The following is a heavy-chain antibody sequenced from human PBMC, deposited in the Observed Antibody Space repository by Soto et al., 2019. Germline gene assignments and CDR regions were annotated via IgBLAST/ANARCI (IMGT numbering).Heavy chain of an antibody. Sequence: QVQLVQSGAEVKKAGSSVKVSCKASGGTFSSYAISWVRQAPGQGLEWMGGIIPIFGTANYAQKFQGRVTITADESTSTAYMELSSLRSEDTAVYYCARDQVVVVPAASVLYYYGMDVWGQGTTVTVSS. CDR2: IIPIFGTA. D-gene: IGHD2-2*01. V-gene: IGHV1-69*01. CDR1: GGTFSSYA. CDR3: ARDQVVVVPAASVLYYYGMDV. J-gene: IGHJ6*02.